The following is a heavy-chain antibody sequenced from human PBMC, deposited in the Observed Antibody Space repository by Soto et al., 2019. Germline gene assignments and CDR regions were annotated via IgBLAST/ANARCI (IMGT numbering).Heavy chain of an antibody. Sequence: PLRLSCAASGSTCSRYWMTGVPEAPRKGLEWVANIKQDGSEKFYADSVKGRFTISRDNAKNSLYLQMNSLRAEDTAVYYCARDRLASYYYDSSGPRASFSWGQGTLVTVSS. D-gene: IGHD3-22*01. CDR3: ARDRLASYYYDSSGPRASFS. CDR2: IKQDGSEK. V-gene: IGHV3-7*05. CDR1: GSTCSRYW. J-gene: IGHJ4*02.